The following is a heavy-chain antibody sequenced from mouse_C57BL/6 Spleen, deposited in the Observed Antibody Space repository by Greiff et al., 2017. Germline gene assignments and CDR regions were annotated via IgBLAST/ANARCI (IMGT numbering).Heavy chain of an antibody. V-gene: IGHV1-19*01. CDR2: INPYNGGT. Sequence: VQLQQSGPVLVKPGASVKMSCKASGYTFTDYYMNWVQQSHGKSLEWIGVINPYNGGTSYNQTFKGKATLTVDKSSSTAYMELNSLTSEDSAVYYCASYYGYDGPPYARDYWGQGTSVTVSS. CDR3: ASYYGYDGPPYARDY. J-gene: IGHJ4*01. D-gene: IGHD2-9*01. CDR1: GYTFTDYY.